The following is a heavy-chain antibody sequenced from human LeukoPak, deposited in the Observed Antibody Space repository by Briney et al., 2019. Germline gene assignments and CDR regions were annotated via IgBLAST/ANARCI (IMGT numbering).Heavy chain of an antibody. Sequence: PGGSLRLSCAASGFTFSSHFINWVRQAPGRGLECVSSIGSGGNFIYYADSVKGRFTISRDNAKNSLYLQMNSLRAEDTAVYYCARERYSTIQNDGLDMWGQGTMVIVSS. CDR1: GFTFSSHF. CDR3: ARERYSTIQNDGLDM. J-gene: IGHJ3*02. CDR2: IGSGGNFI. V-gene: IGHV3-21*01. D-gene: IGHD6-13*01.